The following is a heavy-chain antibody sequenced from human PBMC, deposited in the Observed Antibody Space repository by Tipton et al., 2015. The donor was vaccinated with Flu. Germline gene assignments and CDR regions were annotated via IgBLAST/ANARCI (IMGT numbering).Heavy chain of an antibody. Sequence: TLSLTCTVSGGSISGGDFYWNWVRQPAGKGLEWVGRIYASGSTNYNPSLESRVTISVDTSKNMFSLRLTSVTAAGTAVYYCARRGETWGQGTLVTVSS. CDR2: IYASGST. J-gene: IGHJ5*02. CDR1: GGSISGGDFY. CDR3: ARRGET. V-gene: IGHV4-61*02. D-gene: IGHD3-16*01.